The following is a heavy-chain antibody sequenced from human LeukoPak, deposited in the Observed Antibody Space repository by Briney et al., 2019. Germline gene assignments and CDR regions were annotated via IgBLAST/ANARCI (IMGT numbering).Heavy chain of an antibody. CDR1: GFTFSSYA. J-gene: IGHJ3*02. Sequence: PGGSLRLSCAASGFTFSSYAMSWVRQAPGKGLGWVSAISGSGGSTYYADSVKGRFTISRDNSKNTLYLQMNSLGAEDTAVYYCAKIRRSSSGAFDIWGQGTMVTVSS. D-gene: IGHD6-6*01. CDR3: AKIRRSSSGAFDI. V-gene: IGHV3-23*01. CDR2: ISGSGGST.